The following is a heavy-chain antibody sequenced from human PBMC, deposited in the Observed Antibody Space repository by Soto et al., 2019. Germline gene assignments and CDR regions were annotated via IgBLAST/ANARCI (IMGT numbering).Heavy chain of an antibody. CDR1: GYNFTTYW. J-gene: IGHJ4*02. Sequence: LGESLKISCKGSGYNFTTYWIGWVRQMPGKGLEWMGIISPSDSDTRYSPSFQGQVTISADKSISTAYLQWSSLKASDTAMYYCATLITGYSSGWYLDYWGQGTLVTVSS. CDR2: ISPSDSDT. D-gene: IGHD6-19*01. CDR3: ATLITGYSSGWYLDY. V-gene: IGHV5-51*01.